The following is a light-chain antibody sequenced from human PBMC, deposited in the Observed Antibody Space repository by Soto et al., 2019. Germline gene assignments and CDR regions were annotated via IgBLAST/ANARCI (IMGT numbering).Light chain of an antibody. CDR1: SSDVGGYNY. J-gene: IGLJ1*01. V-gene: IGLV2-14*01. CDR3: NSYTSKSTGV. CDR2: EVS. Sequence: QSALTQPASVSGSPGQSITISCTGTSSDVGGYNYVSWYQQHPGKAPKLIMYEVSNRPSGVSNRFSGSKSGNTASLTISGPQAEDEADYYCNSYTSKSTGVFGTGTKLTVL.